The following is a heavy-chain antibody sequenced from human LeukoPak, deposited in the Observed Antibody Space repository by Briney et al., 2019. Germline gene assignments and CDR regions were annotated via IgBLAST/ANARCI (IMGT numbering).Heavy chain of an antibody. CDR1: GGTFSSYA. CDR3: ARSNCSSTSCYVYYYYYMDV. Sequence: GASVKVSCKASGGTFSSYAISWVRQAPGQGLEWMGGIIPIFGTANYAQKFQGRVTITADESTSTAYMELSSLRSEDTAVYYCARSNCSSTSCYVYYYYYMDVWGKGTTVTISS. V-gene: IGHV1-69*13. CDR2: IIPIFGTA. D-gene: IGHD2-2*01. J-gene: IGHJ6*03.